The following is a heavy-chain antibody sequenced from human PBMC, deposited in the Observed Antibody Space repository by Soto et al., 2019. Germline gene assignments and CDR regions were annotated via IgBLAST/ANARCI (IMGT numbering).Heavy chain of an antibody. D-gene: IGHD1-26*01. CDR1: GGTFSSYA. CDR2: IIPIFGTA. Sequence: SVKVSCKASGGTFSSYAIIRVRQAPGQGLEWMGGIIPIFGTANYAQKFQGRVTITADESTSTAYMELSSLRSEDTAVYYCASGKMTNPYYYYGMDVWGQGTTVTVSS. CDR3: ASGKMTNPYYYYGMDV. V-gene: IGHV1-69*13. J-gene: IGHJ6*02.